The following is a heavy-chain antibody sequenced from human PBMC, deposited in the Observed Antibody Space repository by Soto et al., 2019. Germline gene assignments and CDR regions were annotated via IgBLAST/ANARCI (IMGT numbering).Heavy chain of an antibody. D-gene: IGHD5-12*01. V-gene: IGHV3-7*03. Sequence: PGGSLRLSCAASGFTFSSYWMSWVRQAPGKGLEWVANIKQDGSEKYYVDSVKGRFTISRDNAKNSLYLQMNSLRAEDTAVYYCARETRDGYTGWFDPWGQGTLVTVSS. J-gene: IGHJ5*02. CDR3: ARETRDGYTGWFDP. CDR1: GFTFSSYW. CDR2: IKQDGSEK.